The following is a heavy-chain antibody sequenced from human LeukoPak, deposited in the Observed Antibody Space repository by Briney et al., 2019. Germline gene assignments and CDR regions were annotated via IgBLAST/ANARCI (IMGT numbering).Heavy chain of an antibody. CDR3: AREDYCSGGSCYSGYYQH. J-gene: IGHJ1*01. V-gene: IGHV4-59*01. D-gene: IGHD2-15*01. CDR2: IYYSGTT. Sequence: SETLSLTCTVSGGSISSYYWSWIRQPPGKGLEWIGYIYYSGTTNYNPSLKSRVTISVDTSKNQFSLKLSSVTAADTAVYYCAREDYCSGGSCYSGYYQHWGQGTLVTVSS. CDR1: GGSISSYY.